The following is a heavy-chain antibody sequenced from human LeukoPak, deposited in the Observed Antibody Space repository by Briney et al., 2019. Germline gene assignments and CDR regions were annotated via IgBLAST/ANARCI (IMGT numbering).Heavy chain of an antibody. J-gene: IGHJ4*02. CDR2: ISYDGSTK. Sequence: GGSLRLFCAASGFTFSTFGMHWVRQAPGKGLEWVAVISYDGSTKYSADSVKGRFTISRDNSKNTLYLQMNSLRAEDTAVYYCAKEKSTSNIDYWGQGTLGTVSS. CDR1: GFTFSTFG. V-gene: IGHV3-30*18. D-gene: IGHD2-2*01. CDR3: AKEKSTSNIDY.